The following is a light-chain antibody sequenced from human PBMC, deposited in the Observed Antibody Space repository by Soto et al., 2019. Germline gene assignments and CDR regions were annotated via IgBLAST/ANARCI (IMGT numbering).Light chain of an antibody. V-gene: IGKV2-24*01. CDR3: MQATQSPWT. CDR2: KVS. CDR1: QSLVHKDGNTY. Sequence: DIVVTQTPLSSPVALGQAASISCRSSQSLVHKDGNTYLSWFHQRPGQPPRLLIYKVSVRFSGVPDRFSGSGAGTDFTLTISRVETEDVGVYDCMQATQSPWTFGQGNKVESK. J-gene: IGKJ1*01.